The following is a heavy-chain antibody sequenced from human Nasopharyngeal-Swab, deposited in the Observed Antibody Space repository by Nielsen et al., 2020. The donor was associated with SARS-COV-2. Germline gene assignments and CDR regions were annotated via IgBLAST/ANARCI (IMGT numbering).Heavy chain of an antibody. V-gene: IGHV3-30*18. CDR2: ISYDGSNK. D-gene: IGHD3-3*01. CDR3: ANSDFWSGYYKPHYYYYGMDV. Sequence: VRQAPGKGLEWVAVISYDGSNKYYADSVKGRFTISRDNSKNTLYLQMNSLRAEDTAVHYCANSDFWSGYYKPHYYYYGMDVWGQGTTVTVSS. J-gene: IGHJ6*02.